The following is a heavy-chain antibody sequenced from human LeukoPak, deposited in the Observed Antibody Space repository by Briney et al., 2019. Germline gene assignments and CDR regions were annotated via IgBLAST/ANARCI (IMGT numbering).Heavy chain of an antibody. Sequence: SVKVSCKASGGTFSSYAISWVRQAPGQGLEWMGGIIPIFGTANYAQKFQGRVTITADESTSTAYMELSSPRSEDTAVYYCARATGSGYFYDAFDIWGQGTMVTVSS. CDR2: IIPIFGTA. V-gene: IGHV1-69*13. J-gene: IGHJ3*02. CDR3: ARATGSGYFYDAFDI. D-gene: IGHD3-22*01. CDR1: GGTFSSYA.